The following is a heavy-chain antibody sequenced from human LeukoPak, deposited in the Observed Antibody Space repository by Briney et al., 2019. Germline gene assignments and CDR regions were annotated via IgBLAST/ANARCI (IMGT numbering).Heavy chain of an antibody. J-gene: IGHJ4*02. CDR3: ARVKYYDSSGYYLGYFDY. CDR1: GGTFSSYA. Sequence: SVKVSCKASGGTFSSYAISWVRQAPGQGLEWMGGIIPIFGTANYAQKFQGRVTITTDKSTSTAYMELSSLRSEDTAVYYCARVKYYDSSGYYLGYFDYWGQGTLVTVSS. CDR2: IIPIFGTA. V-gene: IGHV1-69*05. D-gene: IGHD3-22*01.